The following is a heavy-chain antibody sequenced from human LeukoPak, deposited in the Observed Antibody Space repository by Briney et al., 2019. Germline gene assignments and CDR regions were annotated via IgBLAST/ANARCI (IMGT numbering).Heavy chain of an antibody. CDR1: GFAFNSYS. CDR3: ARGSQYSRAF. Sequence: GGSLRLSCAASGFAFNSYSMNWVRQAPGKGLEWISYMGNNGDAIYYADSVKGRFTISRDNAKNSLYLQMNSLRVEDTAVYYCARGSQYSRAFWGQGTLVTVSS. D-gene: IGHD6-6*01. CDR2: MGNNGDAI. V-gene: IGHV3-48*01. J-gene: IGHJ4*02.